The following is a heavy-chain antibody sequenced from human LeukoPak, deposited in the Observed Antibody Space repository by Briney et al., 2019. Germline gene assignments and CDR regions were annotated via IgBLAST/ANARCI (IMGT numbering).Heavy chain of an antibody. Sequence: SETLSLTCAVYGGSFSGYYWSWIRQPPGKGLEWIGEINHSGGTNYNPSLKSRVTISVDTSKNQFSLKLSSVTAADTAVYYCARIGKVGAGNWAPFDYWGQGTLITVSS. CDR2: INHSGGT. CDR1: GGSFSGYY. D-gene: IGHD1-26*01. V-gene: IGHV4-34*01. J-gene: IGHJ4*02. CDR3: ARIGKVGAGNWAPFDY.